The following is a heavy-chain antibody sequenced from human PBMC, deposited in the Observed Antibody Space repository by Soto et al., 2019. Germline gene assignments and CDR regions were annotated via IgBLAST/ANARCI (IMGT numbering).Heavy chain of an antibody. CDR3: ARMDYGEQADY. V-gene: IGHV4-59*01. J-gene: IGHJ4*02. CDR2: IYYSGST. CDR1: GGSISSYY. Sequence: LETLSLTCTVSGGSISSYYWSWIRQPPGKGLEWIGYIYYSGSTNYNPSLKSRVTISVDTSKNQFSLKLSSVTAADTAVYYCARMDYGEQADYWGQGTLVTVSS. D-gene: IGHD4-17*01.